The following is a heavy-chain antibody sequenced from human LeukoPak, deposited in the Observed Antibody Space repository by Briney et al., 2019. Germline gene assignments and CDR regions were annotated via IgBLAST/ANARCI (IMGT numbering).Heavy chain of an antibody. D-gene: IGHD3-22*01. CDR2: INPSGGST. CDR3: ATPYYYDSSGYYCSDAFDI. Sequence: ASVKVSCKASRYTFTSYYMHWVRQAPGQGLEWMGIINPSGGSTSYAQKFQGRVTMTRDTSTSTVYMELSSLRSEDTAVYYCATPYYYDSSGYYCSDAFDIWGQGTMVTVSS. J-gene: IGHJ3*02. V-gene: IGHV1-46*01. CDR1: RYTFTSYY.